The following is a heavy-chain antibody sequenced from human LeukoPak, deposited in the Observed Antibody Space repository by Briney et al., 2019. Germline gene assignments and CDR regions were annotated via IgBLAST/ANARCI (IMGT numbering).Heavy chain of an antibody. Sequence: SQTLSLTCTVSGGSISSGGYYWSWLRQPPGKGLEGIGYIYHSGSTYYNPSLKSRVTMSVDTSKNQFSLKLSSETAADTAVYYCARAQGWFDPWGQGTLVTVSS. V-gene: IGHV4-30-2*01. CDR3: ARAQGWFDP. CDR1: GGSISSGGYY. CDR2: IYHSGST. J-gene: IGHJ5*02.